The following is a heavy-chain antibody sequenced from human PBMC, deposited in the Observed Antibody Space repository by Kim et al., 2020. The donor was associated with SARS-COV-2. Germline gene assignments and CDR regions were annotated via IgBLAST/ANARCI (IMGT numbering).Heavy chain of an antibody. CDR3: ARDGGDNWNWGSWFDP. V-gene: IGHV3-30-3*01. Sequence: GGSLRLSCAASGFTFSSYAMHWVRQAPGKGLEWVAVISYDGSNKYYADSVKGRFTISRDNSKNTLYLQMNSLRAEDTAVYYCARDGGDNWNWGSWFDPWGQGTLVTVSS. CDR2: ISYDGSNK. D-gene: IGHD1-7*01. J-gene: IGHJ5*02. CDR1: GFTFSSYA.